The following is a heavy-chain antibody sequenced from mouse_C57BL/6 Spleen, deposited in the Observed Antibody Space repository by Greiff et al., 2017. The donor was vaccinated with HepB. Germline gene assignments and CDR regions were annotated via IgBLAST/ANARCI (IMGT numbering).Heavy chain of an antibody. D-gene: IGHD1-2*01. CDR2: ISDGGSYT. V-gene: IGHV5-4*01. CDR3: ARDQYGLRYFDV. Sequence: EVQVVESGGGLVKPGGSLKLSCAASGFTFSSYAMSWVRQTPEKRLEWVATISDGGSYTYYPDNVKGRFTISRDNAKNNLYLQMSHLKSEDTAMYYCARDQYGLRYFDVWGTGTTVTVSS. J-gene: IGHJ1*03. CDR1: GFTFSSYA.